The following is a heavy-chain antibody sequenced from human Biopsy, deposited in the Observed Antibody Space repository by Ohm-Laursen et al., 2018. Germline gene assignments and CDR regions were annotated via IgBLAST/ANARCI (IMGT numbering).Heavy chain of an antibody. CDR2: IFNSANT. Sequence: TLSLTCSVSGGSISSGGSYWSWIRQRPGKGLEWIGYIFNSANTYYNPSLMNLITISGDTPKNQFSLKLNSVTAADTAVYYCARGDYFDSNGYFWFDPWGQGTLVTVSS. CDR3: ARGDYFDSNGYFWFDP. J-gene: IGHJ5*02. CDR1: GGSISSGGSY. D-gene: IGHD3-22*01. V-gene: IGHV4-31*01.